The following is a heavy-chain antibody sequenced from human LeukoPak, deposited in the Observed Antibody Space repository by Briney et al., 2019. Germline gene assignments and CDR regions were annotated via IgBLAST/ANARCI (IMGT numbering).Heavy chain of an antibody. Sequence: PGGSLRLSCAASGFTFGSYTMSRVRQAPGKGLEWVSFITESSGSTYYADSVKGRFTISRDNSKNALYLQMNSLRAEDTAVYYCAKVPRLTTGYWGQGTLVTVSS. V-gene: IGHV3-23*01. CDR3: AKVPRLTTGY. CDR2: ITESSGST. CDR1: GFTFGSYT. D-gene: IGHD4-17*01. J-gene: IGHJ4*02.